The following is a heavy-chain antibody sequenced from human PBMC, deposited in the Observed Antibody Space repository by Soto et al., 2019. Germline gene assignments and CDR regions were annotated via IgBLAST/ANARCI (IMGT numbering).Heavy chain of an antibody. J-gene: IGHJ4*03. CDR3: ARDELGGYFDY. V-gene: IGHV3-48*03. CDR1: GFTFSNYE. CDR2: ISSSGSNI. Sequence: EVQLVESGGGLVQPGGSLRLSCAASGFTFSNYEMNWVRQAPGKGLEWVSYISSSGSNIYYADPVKGRFTVSRDNAKNSLNLQMNSLRDEDTAVYYCARDELGGYFDYWGQGTLVTVSS. D-gene: IGHD6-6*01.